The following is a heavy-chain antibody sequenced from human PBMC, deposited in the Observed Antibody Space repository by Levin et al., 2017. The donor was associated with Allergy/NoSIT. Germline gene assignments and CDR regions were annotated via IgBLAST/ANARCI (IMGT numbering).Heavy chain of an antibody. J-gene: IGHJ4*02. CDR2: IYSSGSA. CDR1: FFSLLRVRSY. CDR3: ARAEVGSEH. V-gene: IGHV4-61*02. Sequence: LSLPFPFSFFSLLRVRSYWSWIRQPAAKGLEWIGRIYSSGSANYNPSLKSRVTLSVATSKNQFSLKLSSVTAADTAVYYCARAEVGSEHWGQGTLVTVSS. D-gene: IGHD3-10*01.